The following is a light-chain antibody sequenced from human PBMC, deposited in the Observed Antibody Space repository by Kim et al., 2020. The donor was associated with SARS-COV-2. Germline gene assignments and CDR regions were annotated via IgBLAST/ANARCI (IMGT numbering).Light chain of an antibody. J-gene: IGKJ4*01. CDR3: QQSYSTPRT. CDR1: QSISSY. CDR2: AAS. V-gene: IGKV1-39*01. Sequence: ASVGDRVTITCRASQSISSYLNWYQQKPGKTPKLLIYAASSLQSGVPSRFSGSGSGTDFTLTISSLQPEDFATYYCQQSYSTPRTFGGGTKVDIK.